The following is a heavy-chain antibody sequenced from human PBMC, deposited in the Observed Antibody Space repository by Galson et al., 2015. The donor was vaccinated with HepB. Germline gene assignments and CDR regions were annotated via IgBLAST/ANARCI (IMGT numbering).Heavy chain of an antibody. CDR3: AATYCSDGNCFYYAFDF. J-gene: IGHJ4*02. CDR1: GFTVSSNY. Sequence: SLRLSCAASGFTVSSNYMSWVRQAPGKGLEWVSVIYSGGSTYYADSVKGRFTISRDKSKNTLYLQMSSLRAEDTALYFCAATYCSDGNCFYYAFDFWGQGALVTVSP. V-gene: IGHV3-53*01. CDR2: IYSGGST. D-gene: IGHD2-15*01.